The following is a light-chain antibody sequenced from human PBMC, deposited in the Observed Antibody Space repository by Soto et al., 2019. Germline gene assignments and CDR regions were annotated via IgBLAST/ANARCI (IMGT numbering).Light chain of an antibody. Sequence: EIGMTQSPATLSVSPGERATLSCRASQSVSTNLAWYQQKPGQAPRLLIYGASSRATGIPDRFSGSGSGTDFTLTISRLEPEDFAVYYCQQYGSSGTFGHGTKVDIK. CDR3: QQYGSSGT. CDR1: QSVSTN. V-gene: IGKV3-20*01. CDR2: GAS. J-gene: IGKJ1*01.